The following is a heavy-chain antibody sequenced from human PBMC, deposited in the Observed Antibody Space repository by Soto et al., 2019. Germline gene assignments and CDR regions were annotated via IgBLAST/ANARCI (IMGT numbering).Heavy chain of an antibody. CDR2: INPNSGGT. Sequence: ASVKVSCKASGYTFTGYHIYWVRQAPGQGLEWLGRINPNSGGTYSAQKFQGWVTMTTDTSISTAYLDLGRLKPDDTAVYYCARGVSTDCSNRVCAHNYYFEMDVWGQGTTVSVSS. J-gene: IGHJ6*02. V-gene: IGHV1-2*04. CDR1: GYTFTGYH. D-gene: IGHD2-8*01. CDR3: ARGVSTDCSNRVCAHNYYFEMDV.